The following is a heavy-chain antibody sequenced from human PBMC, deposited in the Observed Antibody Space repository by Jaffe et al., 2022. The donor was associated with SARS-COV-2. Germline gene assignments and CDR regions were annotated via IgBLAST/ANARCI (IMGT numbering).Heavy chain of an antibody. V-gene: IGHV3-74*01. Sequence: VQLVESGGGLVQPGGSLRLSCAASGITFSSYWMHWVRQAPGKGLVWVSRINSDGTNTIYADSVKGRFTISRDNAKNTLLLQMNSLRAEDTAIYYCARESTSSLAFDIWGQGTTVTVSS. CDR3: ARESTSSLAFDI. J-gene: IGHJ3*02. CDR1: GITFSSYW. D-gene: IGHD2-2*01. CDR2: INSDGTNT.